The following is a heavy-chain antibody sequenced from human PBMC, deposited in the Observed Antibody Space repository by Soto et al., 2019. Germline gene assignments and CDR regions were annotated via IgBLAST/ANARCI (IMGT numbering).Heavy chain of an antibody. D-gene: IGHD6-13*01. CDR3: AWRGSSWNLREFDY. J-gene: IGHJ4*02. V-gene: IGHV1-18*01. CDR1: DYTFTSYG. CDR2: ISVYNGNT. Sequence: ASVKVSCKASDYTFTSYGIIWVRQAPGQGLEWIGWISVYNGNTNYAQKFRGRVTMTTDISTTTAYMEMRSLRSDDTAVYYCAWRGSSWNLREFDYWRQGTLGTVSS.